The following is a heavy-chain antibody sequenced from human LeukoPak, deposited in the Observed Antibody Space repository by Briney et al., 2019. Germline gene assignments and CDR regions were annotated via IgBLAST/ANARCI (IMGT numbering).Heavy chain of an antibody. D-gene: IGHD4-17*01. Sequence: PSETLSLTRTVSGGSINNYYWTWIRQPPGKGQECIGYVYYTGRTYYNPSLKSRVTISVDTSKNQFSLKLNSVTAADTAVYYCARDSSTVTTRHFDYWGQGTLVTVSS. J-gene: IGHJ4*02. CDR2: VYYTGRT. V-gene: IGHV4-59*01. CDR1: GGSINNYY. CDR3: ARDSSTVTTRHFDY.